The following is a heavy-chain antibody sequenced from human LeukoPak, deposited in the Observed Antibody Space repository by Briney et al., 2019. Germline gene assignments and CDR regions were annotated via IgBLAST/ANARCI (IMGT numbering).Heavy chain of an antibody. CDR3: VTEFWYRFDY. J-gene: IGHJ4*02. D-gene: IGHD3-3*01. CDR1: GFPFSAYW. Sequence: GGSLRLSCAASGFPFSAYWMIWVRQALGKGLQWVADIKQDGSDKFYVDSVKGRFTISRDNAKNSVHLQMTGLRAEDTAVYFCVTEFWYRFDYWGQGLLVTVSS. V-gene: IGHV3-7*01. CDR2: IKQDGSDK.